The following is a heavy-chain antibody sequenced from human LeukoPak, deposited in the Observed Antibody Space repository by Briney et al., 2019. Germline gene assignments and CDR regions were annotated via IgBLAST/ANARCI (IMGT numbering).Heavy chain of an antibody. Sequence: PGRSLRLSCATSGFTFSAYYMGCIRHAPGKGLEWLSYINGSGSIIFYADSVKGRFTISRDNAKNSLSLQMNSLRAEDTAVYYCGRDFGLSGTKRSLDLWGQGKMVTVSS. V-gene: IGHV3-11*01. CDR2: INGSGSII. J-gene: IGHJ3*01. CDR3: GRDFGLSGTKRSLDL. D-gene: IGHD1-26*01. CDR1: GFTFSAYY.